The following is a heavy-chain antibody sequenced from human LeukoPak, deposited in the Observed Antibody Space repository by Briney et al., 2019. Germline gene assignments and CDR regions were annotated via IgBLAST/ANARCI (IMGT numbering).Heavy chain of an antibody. D-gene: IGHD6-19*01. Sequence: PSGTLSLTRAVSGGSISSSNWWSWVRQPPGKGLEWIGEIYHSGSTNYNPSLKSRVTISVDKSKNQFSLKLSSVTAADTAVYYCARDTTIAVAGTHFDYWGQGTLVTVSS. CDR3: ARDTTIAVAGTHFDY. J-gene: IGHJ4*02. V-gene: IGHV4-4*02. CDR1: GGSISSSNW. CDR2: IYHSGST.